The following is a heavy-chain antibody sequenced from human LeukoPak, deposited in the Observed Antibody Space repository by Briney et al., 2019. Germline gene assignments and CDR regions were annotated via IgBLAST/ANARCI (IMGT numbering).Heavy chain of an antibody. Sequence: ASVKVSCKTSGYTFTSYCMHWVRQAPGQGLQWLGWINPNSGGTILPQQFRGRVTLTRDMSVSTAFLDLSGLTSDDTAVYYCATSSGSAVFPFDYWGQGTLVIVSS. CDR3: ATSSGSAVFPFDY. CDR2: INPNSGGT. CDR1: GYTFTSYC. V-gene: IGHV1-2*02. J-gene: IGHJ4*02. D-gene: IGHD6-25*01.